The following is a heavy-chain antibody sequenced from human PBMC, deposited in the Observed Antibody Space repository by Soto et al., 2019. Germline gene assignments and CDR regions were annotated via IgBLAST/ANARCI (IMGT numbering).Heavy chain of an antibody. CDR1: GFTFSSYG. CDR3: AGESYDFWSGYPMGWFDP. D-gene: IGHD3-3*01. J-gene: IGHJ5*02. CDR2: IWYDGSNK. Sequence: QVQLVESGGGVVRPGRSLRLSCAASGFTFSSYGMHWVRQAPGKGLEWVAVIWYDGSNKYYADSVKGRFTISRDNSKNTLYLQMNSLRAEDTAVYYCAGESYDFWSGYPMGWFDPWGQGTLVTVSS. V-gene: IGHV3-33*01.